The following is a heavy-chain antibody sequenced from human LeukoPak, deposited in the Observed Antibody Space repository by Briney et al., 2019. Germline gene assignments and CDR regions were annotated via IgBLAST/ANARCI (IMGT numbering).Heavy chain of an antibody. V-gene: IGHV3-21*01. CDR3: ARGVAAAGRAYGWFDP. D-gene: IGHD6-13*01. J-gene: IGHJ5*02. CDR1: GFTFSSYS. Sequence: GGSLRLSCAASGFTFSSYSMNWVRKAPRKGLEWVSSISSSSSYIYYADSVKGRFTISRDNAKNSLYLQMNSLRAEDTAVYYCARGVAAAGRAYGWFDPWGQGTLVTVSS. CDR2: ISSSSSYI.